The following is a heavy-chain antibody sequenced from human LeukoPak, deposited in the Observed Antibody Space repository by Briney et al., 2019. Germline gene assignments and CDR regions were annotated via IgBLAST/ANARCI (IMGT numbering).Heavy chain of an antibody. CDR2: IYYSGST. V-gene: IGHV4-59*08. J-gene: IGHJ4*02. Sequence: SETLSLTCTVSGGSLSSYYWSWIRQPPGKGLEWIGYIYYSGSTNYNPSLKSRVTISVDTSKNQFSLKLSSVTAADTAVYYCARQPWGTSPFDYWGQGTLVTVSS. D-gene: IGHD3-16*01. CDR3: ARQPWGTSPFDY. CDR1: GGSLSSYY.